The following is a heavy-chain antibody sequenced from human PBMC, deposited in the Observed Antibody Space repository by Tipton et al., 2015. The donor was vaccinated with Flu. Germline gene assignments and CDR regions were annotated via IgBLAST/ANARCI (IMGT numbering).Heavy chain of an antibody. CDR1: GGTFSGYS. D-gene: IGHD3-9*01. CDR2: IIPISGTS. CDR3: ARHETYADILSGPFDY. J-gene: IGHJ4*02. V-gene: IGHV1-69*18. Sequence: QLVQSGAEVKKPGSSVKVSCKASGGTFSGYSLSWVRQAPGQGLEWVGRIIPISGTSNYAQKFQGRVAITADESTGTAYMELSSLRFDDTAVFYCARHETYADILSGPFDYWGQGTLLIVSS.